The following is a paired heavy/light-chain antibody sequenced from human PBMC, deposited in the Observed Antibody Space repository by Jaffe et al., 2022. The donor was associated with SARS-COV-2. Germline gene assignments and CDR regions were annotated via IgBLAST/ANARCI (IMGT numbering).Heavy chain of an antibody. CDR2: LYTSGIT. CDR3: ARGNDVTGDFI. D-gene: IGHD7-27*01. J-gene: IGHJ4*02. CDR1: ADSITGDRFS. Sequence: QVQLQESGPGLVKPSQTLSLTCIVSADSITGDRFSWNWIRQPAGKGLEWIGRLYTSGITNYNPSLKSRVTMSVDTSRKQFSLKLSSVTAADTGMYYCARGNDVTGDFIWGQGTLVTVS. V-gene: IGHV4-61*02.
Light chain of an antibody. CDR3: MQALQTPLT. CDR1: QSLLNSNGYNF. CDR2: LGS. V-gene: IGKV2-28*01. J-gene: IGKJ4*01. Sequence: DIVMTQSPLSLPVTPGEPASISCRSSQSLLNSNGYNFLDWYLQKPGQSPQLLIYLGSNRASGVPDRFSGSGSGTDFTLKINRVEAEDIGVYYCMQALQTPLTFGGGTKVEIK.